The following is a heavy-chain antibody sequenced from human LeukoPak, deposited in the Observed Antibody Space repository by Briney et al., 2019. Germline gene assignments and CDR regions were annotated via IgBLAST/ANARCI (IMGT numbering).Heavy chain of an antibody. V-gene: IGHV3-20*04. J-gene: IGHJ4*02. D-gene: IGHD1-26*01. CDR1: GFTFDDYG. CDR2: INWNGDNT. CDR3: ARGNFRWELPTHISDS. Sequence: GGSLRLSCAASGFTFDDYGMSWVRQAPGKGLEWVSGINWNGDNTNYADSLKGRFTISRDNAKNSLYLQMNSLGAEDTALYYCARGNFRWELPTHISDSWGQGTLVAVSS.